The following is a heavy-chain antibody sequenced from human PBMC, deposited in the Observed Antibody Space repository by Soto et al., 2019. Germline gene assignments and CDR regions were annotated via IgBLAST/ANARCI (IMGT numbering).Heavy chain of an antibody. J-gene: IGHJ5*01. CDR1: GYNFTAFC. V-gene: IGHV5-10-1*01. Sequence: GESLKISCDASGYNFTAFCIHWVRQVPGKGLEWLGKIDTSDSYTNYSPSFEGHVTISTDNSITTAYLQWSSLRASDTALYFCARVHKNWFDSWAQGTMVTVSS. CDR3: ARVHKNWFDS. CDR2: IDTSDSYT.